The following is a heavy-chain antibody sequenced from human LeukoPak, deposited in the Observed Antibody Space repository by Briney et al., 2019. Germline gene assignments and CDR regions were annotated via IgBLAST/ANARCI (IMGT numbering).Heavy chain of an antibody. J-gene: IGHJ4*02. CDR1: GGSISSYY. Sequence: PSETLSLTCTVSGGSISSYYWSWIPQPAGKGLDWLGRIYSSGSTNYNPSLKSRVTMSVDTSKNQFSLKLSSVTAADTAVYYCARAYCSGGSCYSGFDYWGQGTLVTVSS. D-gene: IGHD2-15*01. CDR2: IYSSGST. CDR3: ARAYCSGGSCYSGFDY. V-gene: IGHV4-4*07.